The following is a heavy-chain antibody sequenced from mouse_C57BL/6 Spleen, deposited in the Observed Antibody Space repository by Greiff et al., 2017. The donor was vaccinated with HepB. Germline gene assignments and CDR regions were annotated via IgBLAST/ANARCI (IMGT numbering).Heavy chain of an antibody. CDR3: ARENSITWYFDV. D-gene: IGHD1-1*01. V-gene: IGHV1-61*01. Sequence: QVQLQQPGAELVRPGSSVKLSCKASGFTFTSYWMDWVKQRPGQGLEWIGNIYPYDSETHYNQKFKDKATLTVDKSSNTAYMQLSSLTSEDSAVYYCARENSITWYFDVWGTGTTLTVSS. CDR2: IYPYDSET. CDR1: GFTFTSYW. J-gene: IGHJ1*03.